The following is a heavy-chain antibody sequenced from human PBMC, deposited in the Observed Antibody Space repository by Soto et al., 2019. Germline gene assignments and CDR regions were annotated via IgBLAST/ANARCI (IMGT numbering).Heavy chain of an antibody. J-gene: IGHJ5*02. V-gene: IGHV1-3*01. CDR1: GYTFTSYG. CDR3: VRRHVSATGIDWFDP. D-gene: IGHD6-13*01. Sequence: ASVKVSCKASGYTFTSYGIHWVRQAPGQGLEWMGWINAANGDTKYSPKFQGRVTTTRDTSASTAYMELSSLRSEDTAVYYCVRRHVSATGIDWFDPWGQGTLVTVSS. CDR2: INAANGDT.